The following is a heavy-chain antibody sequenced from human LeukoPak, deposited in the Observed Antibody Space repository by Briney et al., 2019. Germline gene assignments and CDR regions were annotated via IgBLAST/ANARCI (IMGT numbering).Heavy chain of an antibody. CDR2: IKRKTDGGTI. CDR3: TTDWTAPY. J-gene: IGHJ4*02. D-gene: IGHD3/OR15-3a*01. Sequence: GGALRLSCAASGFTFSNAWMSWVRQAPGKGLEWVGRIKRKTDGGTIDYAAPVKGRFTISRDDSKKTLYLHMNSLKIEDTAVYYCTTDWTAPYWGQGTPVTVPS. CDR1: GFTFSNAW. V-gene: IGHV3-15*01.